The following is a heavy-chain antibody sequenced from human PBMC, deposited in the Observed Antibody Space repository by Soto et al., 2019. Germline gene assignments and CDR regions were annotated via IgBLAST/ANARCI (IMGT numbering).Heavy chain of an antibody. J-gene: IGHJ5*02. CDR3: AKSTCSGGSCHSGRFDP. D-gene: IGHD2-15*01. Sequence: EVQLVESGGGLVQPGRSLRLSCAASGFTFDDYAMHWVRQAPGKGPEWVSGISWNSGDKGYADSVKGRFTISRDKAKNSLYLQMNSLRAEDTALYYCAKSTCSGGSCHSGRFDPWGQGTLVTVSS. CDR2: ISWNSGDK. V-gene: IGHV3-9*01. CDR1: GFTFDDYA.